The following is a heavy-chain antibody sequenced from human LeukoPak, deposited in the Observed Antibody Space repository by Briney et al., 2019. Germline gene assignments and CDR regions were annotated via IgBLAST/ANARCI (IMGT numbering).Heavy chain of an antibody. CDR3: AKDGRELETWYFDL. J-gene: IGHJ2*01. CDR1: GFTFSSYS. Sequence: GGSLRLSCAASGFTFSSYSMNWVRQAPGKGLEWVSGISASGGSTYYGDPVKGRFTISRDNSKNTLFLQMNSLRAEDTAIYYCAKDGRELETWYFDLWGRGTLVTVSS. D-gene: IGHD2-15*01. V-gene: IGHV3-23*01. CDR2: ISASGGST.